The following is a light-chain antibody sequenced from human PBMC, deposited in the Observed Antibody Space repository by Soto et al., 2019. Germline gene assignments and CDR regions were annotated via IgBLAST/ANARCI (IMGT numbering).Light chain of an antibody. CDR1: SSNIGLND. Sequence: QSVLTQPPSASGTPGQTVTISCSGSSSNIGLNDVHWYRQLSGTAPQILIYDTNQQATGVPDRFSGSRSGTSASLAIHGLQAEEEADYHWSAWDDSLNGPVFGGGTKLTVL. V-gene: IGLV1-44*01. J-gene: IGLJ2*01. CDR3: SAWDDSLNGPV. CDR2: DTN.